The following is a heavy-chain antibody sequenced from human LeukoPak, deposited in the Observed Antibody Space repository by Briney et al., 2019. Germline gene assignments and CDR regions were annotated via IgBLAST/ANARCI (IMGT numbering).Heavy chain of an antibody. CDR1: GFTFSSYD. D-gene: IGHD6-13*01. J-gene: IGHJ3*02. V-gene: IGHV3-13*01. CDR2: IGTAGDT. CDR3: ARIAAALDAFDI. Sequence: GGSLRLSCAASGFTFSSYDMHWVRQGTGKGLEWVSAIGTAGDTYYPGSVKGRFTISRENAKNSLYLQMNSLRAGDTAVYYCARIAAALDAFDIWGQGTMVTVSS.